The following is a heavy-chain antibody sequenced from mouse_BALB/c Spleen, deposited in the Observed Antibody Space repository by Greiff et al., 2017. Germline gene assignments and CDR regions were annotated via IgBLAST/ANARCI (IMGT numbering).Heavy chain of an antibody. V-gene: IGHV7-3*02. Sequence: EVKLVESGGGLVQPGGSLRLSCATSGFTFTDYYMSWVRQPPGKALEWLGFIRNKANGYTTEYSASVKGRFTISRDNSQSILYLQMNTLRAEDSATSYCARDERLRRDWYFDVWGAGTTVTVSS. D-gene: IGHD2-4*01. CDR1: GFTFTDYY. J-gene: IGHJ1*01. CDR2: IRNKANGYTT. CDR3: ARDERLRRDWYFDV.